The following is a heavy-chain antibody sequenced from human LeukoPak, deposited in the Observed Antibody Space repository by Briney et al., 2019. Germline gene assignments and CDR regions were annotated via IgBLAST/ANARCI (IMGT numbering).Heavy chain of an antibody. D-gene: IGHD6-6*01. CDR1: GFTFSSYE. Sequence: GGSLRLSCAASGFTFSSYEMNWVRQAPGKGLEWVSYISSSGSTIYYADSVKGRFTISRDNSKNTLYLQMNSLRAEDTAVYYCAKDPHSSSSWFNFDYWGQGTLVTVSS. J-gene: IGHJ4*02. CDR3: AKDPHSSSSWFNFDY. CDR2: ISSSGSTI. V-gene: IGHV3-48*03.